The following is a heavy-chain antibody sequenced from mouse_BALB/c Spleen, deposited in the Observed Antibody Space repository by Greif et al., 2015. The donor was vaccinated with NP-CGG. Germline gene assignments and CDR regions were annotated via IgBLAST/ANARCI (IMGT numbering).Heavy chain of an antibody. J-gene: IGHJ2*01. Sequence: DVQLVESGAELVKPGASVKLSCTASGFNIKDTYMHWVKQRPEQGLEWIGRIDPANGNTKYDPKFQGKATITADTSSNTAYLQLSSLTSEDTAVYYCARIPFITTVVAPFDYWGQGTTLTVSS. CDR1: GFNIKDTY. V-gene: IGHV14-3*02. D-gene: IGHD1-1*01. CDR2: IDPANGNT. CDR3: ARIPFITTVVAPFDY.